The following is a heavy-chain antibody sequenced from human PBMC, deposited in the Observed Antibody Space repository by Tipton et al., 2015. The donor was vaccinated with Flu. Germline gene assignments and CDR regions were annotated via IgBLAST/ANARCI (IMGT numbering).Heavy chain of an antibody. CDR3: ARRAALGYCTNGVCSYYFDS. CDR1: GDSIGSGSYY. V-gene: IGHV4-39*02. J-gene: IGHJ4*02. CDR2: IYHSGNT. D-gene: IGHD2-8*01. Sequence: TLSLTCTVSGDSIGSGSYYWGWIRQLPGKGLEWIGSIYHSGNTYHNPSLKSRVTISVDTPKNHFSLKLSSVTAADTAVYYCARRAALGYCTNGVCSYYFDSWGQGTLVTVSS.